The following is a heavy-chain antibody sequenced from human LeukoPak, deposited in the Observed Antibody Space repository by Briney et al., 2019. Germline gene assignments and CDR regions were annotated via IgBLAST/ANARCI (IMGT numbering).Heavy chain of an antibody. CDR1: GFTLSSYS. CDR2: ISSSSYI. D-gene: IGHD1-26*01. CDR3: ARDPYSGNYGHDYYYYMDV. J-gene: IGHJ6*03. Sequence: GGSLRLSCAASGFTLSSYSMNWVRQAPGKGLEWVSSISSSSYIYYADSVKGRFTISRDNAKNSLYLQMNSLRAEDTAMYYCARDPYSGNYGHDYYYYMDVWGKGTTVTISS. V-gene: IGHV3-21*01.